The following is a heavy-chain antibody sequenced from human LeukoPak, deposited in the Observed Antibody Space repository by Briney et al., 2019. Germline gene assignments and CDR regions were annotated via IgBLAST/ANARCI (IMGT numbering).Heavy chain of an antibody. CDR3: ARGRDFWSGYPPFDP. CDR2: MNPNSGNT. V-gene: IGHV1-8*01. CDR1: GYTFTSYD. D-gene: IGHD3-3*01. J-gene: IGHJ5*02. Sequence: ASVKVSCKASGYTFTSYDINWVRQATGQGLEWIGWMNPNSGNTGYAQKFQGRVTMTRNTSISTAYMELSSLRSEDTAVYYCARGRDFWSGYPPFDPWGQGTLVTVSS.